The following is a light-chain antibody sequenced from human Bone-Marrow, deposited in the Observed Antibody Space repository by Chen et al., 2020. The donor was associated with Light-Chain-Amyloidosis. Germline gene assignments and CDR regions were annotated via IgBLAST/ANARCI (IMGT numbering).Light chain of an antibody. V-gene: IGLV1-47*01. CDR1: SSNIGINY. CDR2: RNN. J-gene: IGLJ1*01. CDR3: AAEDGSLSGDV. Sequence: QSVLTQPPSASGTPGQRVTISCSGASSNIGINYVYWSQHFPGAAPNLLIHRNNQRPSGVPDRCSASKSSTSAFLASSVLRSEDEADYDWAAEDGSLSGDVCGTGTKVIVL.